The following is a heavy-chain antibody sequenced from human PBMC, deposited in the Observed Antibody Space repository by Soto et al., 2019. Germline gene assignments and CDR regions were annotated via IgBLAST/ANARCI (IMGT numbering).Heavy chain of an antibody. CDR2: SRNKANSYST. J-gene: IGHJ4*02. CDR3: ARFSGSYTRGLDY. Sequence: GGSLRLSCAASGFTFSDHYMDWVRQAPGKGLEWVGRSRNKANSYSTEYAASVKGRFTISRDESKNSLYLQMNSLKTEDTAVYYCARFSGSYTRGLDYWGRGTLVTVSS. CDR1: GFTFSDHY. V-gene: IGHV3-72*01. D-gene: IGHD1-26*01.